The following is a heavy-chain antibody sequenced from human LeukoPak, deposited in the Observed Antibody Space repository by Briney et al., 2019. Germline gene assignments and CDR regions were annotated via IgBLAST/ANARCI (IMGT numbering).Heavy chain of an antibody. CDR1: GYTFTSYG. Sequence: ASVKVSCKASGYTFTSYGVSWVRQAPGQGLEWMGWISAYNGNTNYAQKLQGRVTMTTDTSTSTAYMELRSLRSDDTAVYYCATELAEDWFDPWGQGTLVTVSS. D-gene: IGHD3-10*01. V-gene: IGHV1-18*04. CDR3: ATELAEDWFDP. CDR2: ISAYNGNT. J-gene: IGHJ5*02.